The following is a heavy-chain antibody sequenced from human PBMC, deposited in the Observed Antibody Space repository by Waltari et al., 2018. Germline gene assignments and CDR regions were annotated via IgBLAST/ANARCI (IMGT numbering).Heavy chain of an antibody. D-gene: IGHD6-6*01. CDR3: ARGRIAAPGAPFDY. Sequence: QLQLQESGPGLVKPSETLSLTCTVSGGSISSSSYYWGWIRQPPGKGLEWIGCIYYSGSTYYNPSRKSRGTISVDTSKSLFSLKLSSVTAADTAVYYCARGRIAAPGAPFDYWGQRTLVTVSS. CDR2: IYYSGST. CDR1: GGSISSSSYY. V-gene: IGHV4-39*07. J-gene: IGHJ4*02.